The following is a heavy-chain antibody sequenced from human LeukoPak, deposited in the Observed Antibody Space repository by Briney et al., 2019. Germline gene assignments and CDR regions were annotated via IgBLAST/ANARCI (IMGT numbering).Heavy chain of an antibody. CDR1: GGSFSGYY. D-gene: IGHD3-10*01. CDR2: INHSGST. CDR3: ARVLLWFGEQLDY. J-gene: IGHJ4*02. V-gene: IGHV4-34*01. Sequence: TSETLSLTCAVYGGSFSGYYWSWIRQPPGKGLEWIGEINHSGSTNYNPSLKSRVTISVDTSKNQFSLKLSSVTAADTAVYYCARVLLWFGEQLDYWGQGTLVTVSS.